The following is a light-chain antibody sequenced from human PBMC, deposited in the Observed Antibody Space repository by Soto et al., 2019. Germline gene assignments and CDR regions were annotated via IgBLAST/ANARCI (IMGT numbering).Light chain of an antibody. Sequence: DIQMTQSPSSLSASVGDRVTITCRASQSISSYLNWYQQKPGKAPKLLIYAASSLQSGVPSRFSGSGSGTDFTLTISSLQPEDFATCYCQQSYSTPRTLGQGTKVDIK. J-gene: IGKJ1*01. CDR2: AAS. CDR1: QSISSY. V-gene: IGKV1-39*01. CDR3: QQSYSTPRT.